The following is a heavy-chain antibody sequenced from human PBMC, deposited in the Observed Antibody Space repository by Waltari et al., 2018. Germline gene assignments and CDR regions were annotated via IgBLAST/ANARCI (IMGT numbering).Heavy chain of an antibody. CDR2: IYVGGNT. V-gene: IGHV4-4*07. CDR1: GDSVVSNY. D-gene: IGHD3-16*01. CDR3: ARETRHGDWFDP. Sequence: QVQLHESGPGLVQPSETLSLSCSVSGDSVVSNYWSWIRQSAGKGMEWIGRIYVGGNTNYNPALSGRVSMSVDMSKNQIFLKIRSVTAADTGVYYCARETRHGDWFDPWGQGTLVTVSS. J-gene: IGHJ5*02.